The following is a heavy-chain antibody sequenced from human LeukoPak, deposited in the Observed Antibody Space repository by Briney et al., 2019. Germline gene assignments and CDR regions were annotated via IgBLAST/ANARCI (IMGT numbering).Heavy chain of an antibody. D-gene: IGHD2-2*01. CDR2: IKQDGGAM. Sequence: PGGSLTLSCAASGFTFSSYWMNWVRQAPGKGLEWVANIKQDGGAMYYVDSVKGRFTVSRDNAKNSLYLQMNSLRAEDTAVYYCARDLSSTSSYAMDVWGQGTTVTVSS. J-gene: IGHJ6*02. V-gene: IGHV3-7*05. CDR3: ARDLSSTSSYAMDV. CDR1: GFTFSSYW.